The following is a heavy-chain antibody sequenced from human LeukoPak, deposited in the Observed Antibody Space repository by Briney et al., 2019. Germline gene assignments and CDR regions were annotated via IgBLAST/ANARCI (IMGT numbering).Heavy chain of an antibody. CDR3: ARGGSYLSAFDI. V-gene: IGHV3-21*04. Sequence: GGSLRLSCAASGFTFSSYSMNWVRQAPGKGLEWVSSISSSSNYIYYVDSVKGRFTISRDNAKNSLYLQMNSLRAEDTAVYYCARGGSYLSAFDIWGQGTMVTVSS. CDR2: ISSSSNYI. J-gene: IGHJ3*02. D-gene: IGHD1-26*01. CDR1: GFTFSSYS.